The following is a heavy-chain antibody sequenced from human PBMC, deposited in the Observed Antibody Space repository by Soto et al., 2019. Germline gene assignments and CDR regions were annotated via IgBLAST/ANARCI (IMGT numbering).Heavy chain of an antibody. CDR1: GGSISSGDYY. J-gene: IGHJ5*02. Sequence: QVQLQESGPGLVKPSQTLSLTCTVSGGSISSGDYYWSWIRQPPGKGLEWIGYIYYSGSTYYNPSLNSRVTISVHTSKNQFSLKLSSVTAADTAVYYCARGVTMVRGVIIPWFDPWGQGTLVTVSS. D-gene: IGHD3-10*01. CDR3: ARGVTMVRGVIIPWFDP. CDR2: IYYSGST. V-gene: IGHV4-30-4*01.